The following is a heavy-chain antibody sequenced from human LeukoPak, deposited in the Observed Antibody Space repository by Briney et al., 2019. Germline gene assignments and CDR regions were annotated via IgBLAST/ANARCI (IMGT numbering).Heavy chain of an antibody. Sequence: GGSLRLSCAASGFTFSDYYMSWIRQAPGKGLEWVSYISSSGSTIYYADSVKGRFTISRDNAKNSLYLQMNSLRAEDTAVYYCAKYPNYYGSGSYGPWGQGTLVTVSS. V-gene: IGHV3-11*01. CDR2: ISSSGSTI. CDR3: AKYPNYYGSGSYGP. CDR1: GFTFSDYY. J-gene: IGHJ5*02. D-gene: IGHD3-10*01.